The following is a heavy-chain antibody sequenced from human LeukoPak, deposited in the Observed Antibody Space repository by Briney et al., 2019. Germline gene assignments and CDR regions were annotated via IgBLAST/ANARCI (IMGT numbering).Heavy chain of an antibody. CDR2: IYPGDSDT. V-gene: IGHV5-51*01. J-gene: IGHJ2*01. Sequence: GESLKISCKGSGYSFTSYWIGWVRQMPGKGLEWMGIIYPGDSDTRYSPSFQGQVTISADKPISTAYLQWSSLKASDTAMYYCARRPLTTVTYFDLRGRGTLVTVSS. D-gene: IGHD4-17*01. CDR3: ARRPLTTVTYFDL. CDR1: GYSFTSYW.